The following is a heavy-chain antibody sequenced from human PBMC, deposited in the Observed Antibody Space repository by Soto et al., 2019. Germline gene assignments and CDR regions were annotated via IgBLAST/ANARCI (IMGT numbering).Heavy chain of an antibody. CDR2: INVDGNTI. Sequence: EVQLVESGGGLVQPGGSLRLSCAASGFSFSTYWMYWVRQAPGKGLVWVSRINVDGNTINYADSVKGRFTVSRDNAKNTLYQQMNSLRAEDTAVYYCARDEGRQGPEYFHHWGQGTLVTVSS. CDR1: GFSFSTYW. CDR3: ARDEGRQGPEYFHH. J-gene: IGHJ1*01. V-gene: IGHV3-74*01.